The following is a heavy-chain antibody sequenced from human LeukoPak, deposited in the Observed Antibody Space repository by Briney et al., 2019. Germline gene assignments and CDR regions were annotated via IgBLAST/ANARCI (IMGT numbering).Heavy chain of an antibody. J-gene: IGHJ5*02. Sequence: GASVKVSCKASGYTFTGYYMHWVRQAPGQGLEWMGWINPNSGGTNYAQKFQGRVTMTRDTSISTAYMELSRLRSDDTAVYYCARDPSEWLLFSGYTWFDPWGQGTLVTVSS. CDR3: ARDPSEWLLFSGYTWFDP. V-gene: IGHV1-2*02. CDR1: GYTFTGYY. CDR2: INPNSGGT. D-gene: IGHD3-3*01.